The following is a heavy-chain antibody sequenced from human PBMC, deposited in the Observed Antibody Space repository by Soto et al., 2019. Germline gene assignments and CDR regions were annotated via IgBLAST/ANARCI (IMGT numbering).Heavy chain of an antibody. CDR1: GYSFTSYW. D-gene: IGHD3-3*01. Sequence: GESLKISCKGSGYSFTSYWIGWVRQMPGKGLEWMGIIYPGDSDTRYSPSFQGQVTISADKSISTAYLQWSSLKASDTAMYYCARQRVVSSYYYYGMHVWGQGTTVTVSS. CDR3: ARQRVVSSYYYYGMHV. CDR2: IYPGDSDT. J-gene: IGHJ6*02. V-gene: IGHV5-51*01.